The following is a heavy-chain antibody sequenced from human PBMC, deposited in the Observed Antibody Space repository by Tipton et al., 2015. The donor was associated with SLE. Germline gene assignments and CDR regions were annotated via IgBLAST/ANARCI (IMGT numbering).Heavy chain of an antibody. V-gene: IGHV3-53*01. J-gene: IGHJ6*02. CDR2: IYSGGST. CDR3: ARGNYGGNPIYYGMDV. D-gene: IGHD4-23*01. CDR1: GFTVSSNY. Sequence: SLRLSCAASGFTVSSNYMSWVRQAPGKGLEWVSIIYSGGSTYYADSVKGRFTFSRDNSKNTLYLQMNTLRAEDTAVYYCARGNYGGNPIYYGMDVWGQGTTVTVSS.